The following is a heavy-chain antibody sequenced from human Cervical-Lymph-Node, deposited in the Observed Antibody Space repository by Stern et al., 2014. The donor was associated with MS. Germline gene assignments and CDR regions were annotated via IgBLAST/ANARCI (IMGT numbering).Heavy chain of an antibody. CDR1: GFTFTSSA. J-gene: IGHJ4*02. CDR3: AATGGPLLDY. V-gene: IGHV1-58*01. CDR2: IVVGSGNT. D-gene: IGHD2-8*02. Sequence: QLVESGPEVKKPGTSVKVSCKASGFTFTSSAVQWVRQARGQRLAGIGWIVVGSGNTNYAQKFQERVTITRDMTTSTAYMELSSLRSEDTAVYYCAATGGPLLDYWGQGTLVTVSS.